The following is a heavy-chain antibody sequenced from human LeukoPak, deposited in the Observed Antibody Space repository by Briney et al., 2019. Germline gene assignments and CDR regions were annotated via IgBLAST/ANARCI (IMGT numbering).Heavy chain of an antibody. CDR3: ARDNVLPDY. D-gene: IGHD3-10*01. V-gene: IGHV3-33*01. CDR2: IWYDGSNK. J-gene: IGHJ4*02. Sequence: GRSLRLSCAASGFTFSSYGMHWVRQAPGKGLEWVAVIWYDGSNKYYADSVKGRFTISRDNSKSTLYLQMNSLRAEDTAVYYCARDNVLPDYWGQGTLVTVSS. CDR1: GFTFSSYG.